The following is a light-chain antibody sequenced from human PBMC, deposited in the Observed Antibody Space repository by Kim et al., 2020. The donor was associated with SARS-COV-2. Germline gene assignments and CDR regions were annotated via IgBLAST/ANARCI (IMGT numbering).Light chain of an antibody. CDR2: RID. CDR1: TSNIGRNF. J-gene: IGLJ3*02. V-gene: IGLV1-47*01. Sequence: QSVLTQTPSVSGTPGQKISISCSGSTSNIGRNFVYWYQQFQGTAPKLLIYRIDQRHPGVPDRFSGSKSGTSASLAISGLRSEDEAIYYCATRDDAVSGLWVFGGGTQLTVL. CDR3: ATRDDAVSGLWV.